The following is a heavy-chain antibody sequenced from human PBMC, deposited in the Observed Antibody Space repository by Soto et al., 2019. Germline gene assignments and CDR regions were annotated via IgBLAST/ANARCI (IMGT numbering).Heavy chain of an antibody. CDR3: AREPLFCSSTSCYVVDY. CDR1: GFTFSDYY. CDR2: ISSSGSTI. J-gene: IGHJ4*02. V-gene: IGHV3-11*01. D-gene: IGHD2-2*01. Sequence: GGSLRLSCAASGFTFSDYYMTWIRQAPGKGLEWVSYISSSGSTIYYADSVKGRFTISRDNAKNSLYLQMNSLRADDTAIYYCAREPLFCSSTSCYVVDYWGQGTLVTVSS.